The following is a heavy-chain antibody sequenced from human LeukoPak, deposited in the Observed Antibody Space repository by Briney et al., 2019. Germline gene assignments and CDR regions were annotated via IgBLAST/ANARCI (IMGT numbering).Heavy chain of an antibody. V-gene: IGHV1-46*01. CDR1: GYTFTSYY. J-gene: IGHJ4*02. Sequence: ASVKVPCKASGYTFTSYYMHWVRQAPGQGLEWMGIINPSGGSTSYAQKFQGRVTMTRDTSTSTVYMELSSLRSEDTAVYYCARDPYDSSGYTTRDFDYWGQGTLVTVSS. D-gene: IGHD3-22*01. CDR3: ARDPYDSSGYTTRDFDY. CDR2: INPSGGST.